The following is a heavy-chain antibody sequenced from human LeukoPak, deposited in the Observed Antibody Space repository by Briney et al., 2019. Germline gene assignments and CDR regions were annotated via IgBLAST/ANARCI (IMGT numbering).Heavy chain of an antibody. J-gene: IGHJ4*02. V-gene: IGHV3-74*01. Sequence: GGSLRLSCAASGFTFNTHWMRWVRQAPGKGLVWVSGINSDGSSTSYADSVKGRFTISRDNAKNTLFLQMNSLRAEDTAVYHCARVAYSYGLLDYWGQGTLVTVSS. CDR2: INSDGSST. CDR3: ARVAYSYGLLDY. D-gene: IGHD2-15*01. CDR1: GFTFNTHW.